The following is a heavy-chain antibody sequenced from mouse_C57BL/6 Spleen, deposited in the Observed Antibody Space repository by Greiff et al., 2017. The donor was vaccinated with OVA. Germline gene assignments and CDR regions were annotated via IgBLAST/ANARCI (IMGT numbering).Heavy chain of an antibody. CDR3: ARLGTTVVGAMDY. J-gene: IGHJ4*01. V-gene: IGHV1-64*01. CDR2: IHPNSGST. D-gene: IGHD1-1*01. Sequence: QVQLQQPGAELVKPGASVKLSCKASGYTFTSYWMHWVKQRPGQGLEWIGMIHPNSGSTNYNEKFKSKATLTVDKSSSTAYMQLSSLTSEDSAVYYCARLGTTVVGAMDYWGQGTSVTVSS. CDR1: GYTFTSYW.